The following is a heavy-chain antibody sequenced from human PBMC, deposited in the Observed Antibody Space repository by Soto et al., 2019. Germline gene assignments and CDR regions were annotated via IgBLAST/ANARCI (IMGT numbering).Heavy chain of an antibody. V-gene: IGHV1-69*04. Sequence: SAKVSCKASGCTFTSSDINWGRQATGQGLEWMGRIIPILGKANYAQKFQGRVTITRDTSASTAYMELSSLRSEDTAVYYCAKSSRGIAATNDAFDIWGQGTMVTVS. J-gene: IGHJ3*02. CDR3: AKSSRGIAATNDAFDI. CDR2: IIPILGKA. CDR1: GCTFTSSD. D-gene: IGHD6-13*01.